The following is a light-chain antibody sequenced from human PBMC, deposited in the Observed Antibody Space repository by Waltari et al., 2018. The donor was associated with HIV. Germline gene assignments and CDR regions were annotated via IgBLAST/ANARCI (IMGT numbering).Light chain of an antibody. Sequence: QSALTQAASVSASLGQSINISCTATTSEIDISNLVSWYQHHPGKAPKLILYEVNKRPSGVSNRFSGSRSGNTTSLTITGLLADDEADYYCCSCSVTNSLWVFGGGTKVTVV. V-gene: IGLV2-23*02. CDR1: TSEIDISNL. CDR2: EVN. CDR3: CSCSVTNSLWV. J-gene: IGLJ3*02.